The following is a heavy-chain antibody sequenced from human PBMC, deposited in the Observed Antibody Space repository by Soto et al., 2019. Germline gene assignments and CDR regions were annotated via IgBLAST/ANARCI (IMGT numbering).Heavy chain of an antibody. Sequence: GGSLRLSCAASGFTFSSYAMHWVRQAPGKGLEWVAVISYDGSNKYYADSVKGRFTISRDNSKNTLYLQMNSLRAEDTAVYYCARATYFDDVWSGYPHYYYGMDGWGQGNTVTFSS. CDR3: ARATYFDDVWSGYPHYYYGMDG. V-gene: IGHV3-30-3*01. CDR2: ISYDGSNK. D-gene: IGHD3-3*01. CDR1: GFTFSSYA. J-gene: IGHJ6*02.